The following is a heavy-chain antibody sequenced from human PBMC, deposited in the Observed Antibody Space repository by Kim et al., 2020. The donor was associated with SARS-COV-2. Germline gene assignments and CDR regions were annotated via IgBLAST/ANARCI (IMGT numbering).Heavy chain of an antibody. J-gene: IGHJ4*02. V-gene: IGHV3-23*01. CDR3: AKAADGTGWYIFDH. D-gene: IGHD6-19*01. Sequence: GGSLRLSCAASGISFRSYAMSWVLQAPGKGLEWVSAINGSGGNTYYADSVKGRFTISRDNSKNTLYLQMHSLRADDTAAYYCAKAADGTGWYIFDHWGQGTPVTVSS. CDR1: GISFRSYA. CDR2: INGSGGNT.